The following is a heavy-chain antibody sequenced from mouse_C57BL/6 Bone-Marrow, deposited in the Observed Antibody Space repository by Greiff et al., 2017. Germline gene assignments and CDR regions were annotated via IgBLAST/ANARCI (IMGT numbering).Heavy chain of an antibody. D-gene: IGHD4-1*01. CDR1: GYTFTSYW. CDR2: IYPTSGRT. J-gene: IGHJ2*01. Sequence: VQLQQPGAELVKPGASVKMSCKASGYTFTSYWITWVKQRPGQGLEWIGDIYPTSGRTNYNEKFKSKARLTVDPSSNTAYMQLSSLTSEDSAVFYCARSGPLGRSFDYWGQGTTLTVSS. V-gene: IGHV1-55*01. CDR3: ARSGPLGRSFDY.